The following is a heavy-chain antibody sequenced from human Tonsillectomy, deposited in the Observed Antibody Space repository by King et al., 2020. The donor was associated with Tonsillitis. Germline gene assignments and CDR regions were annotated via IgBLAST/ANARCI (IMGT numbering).Heavy chain of an antibody. CDR3: ARHAGASFDF. J-gene: IGHJ4*02. V-gene: IGHV4-59*08. CDR2: IHYSGST. Sequence: QLQESGPGLVKPSETLSLTFSVSGGSMSSYYWSWIRQSPGKGLEWIGYIHYSGSTNYVPFLKSRMTMALDPSKNQFSVRLTSMTAADTAVYYCARHAGASFDFWSQGTLVTVSS. CDR1: GGSMSSYY. D-gene: IGHD3-10*01.